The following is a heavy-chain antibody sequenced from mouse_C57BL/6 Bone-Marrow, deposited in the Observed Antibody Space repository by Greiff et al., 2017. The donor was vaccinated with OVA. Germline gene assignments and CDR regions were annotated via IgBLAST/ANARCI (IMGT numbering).Heavy chain of an antibody. CDR3: ARIAYYYGSNYFDY. CDR1: GFSLSTFGMG. J-gene: IGHJ2*01. V-gene: IGHV8-8*01. D-gene: IGHD1-1*01. CDR2: IWWDDDK. Sequence: QVTLKVSGPGILQPSQTLSLTCSFSGFSLSTFGMGVGWIRQPSGKGLEWLAHIWWDDDKYYNPALKSRLTIYKTTSKNQVFLKIANVDTADTATYYCARIAYYYGSNYFDYWGQGTTLTVSS.